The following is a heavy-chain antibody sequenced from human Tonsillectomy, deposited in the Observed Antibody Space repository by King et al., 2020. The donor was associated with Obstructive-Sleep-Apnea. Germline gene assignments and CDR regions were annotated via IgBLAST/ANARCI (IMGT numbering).Heavy chain of an antibody. J-gene: IGHJ4*02. CDR1: GYTFNYYG. V-gene: IGHV1-18*04. CDR3: ARSPLRIAPGVHYFDY. Sequence: VQLVQSGAEVKNPGASVKVSCKASGYTFNYYGINWVRQAPGQGLEWMGWISAYNGNTNYAQKVQGRVTMTTDTSTSTAYMELRSLRSDDTAVYYCARSPLRIAPGVHYFDYWGQGTLVTVSS. D-gene: IGHD6-13*01. CDR2: ISAYNGNT.